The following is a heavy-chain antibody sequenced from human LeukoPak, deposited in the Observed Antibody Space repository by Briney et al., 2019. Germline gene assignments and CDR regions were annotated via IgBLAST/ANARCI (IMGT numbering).Heavy chain of an antibody. J-gene: IGHJ4*02. CDR2: ISGSGGST. CDR3: AKDWAYGGYGGSHDY. V-gene: IGHV3-23*01. Sequence: PGGSLRLSCAASGFTFSDYYMSWVRQAPGKGLEWVSAISGSGGSTYYADSVKGRFTISRDNSKNTLYLQMNSLRAEDTAVYYCAKDWAYGGYGGSHDYWGQGTLVTVSS. CDR1: GFTFSDYY. D-gene: IGHD5-12*01.